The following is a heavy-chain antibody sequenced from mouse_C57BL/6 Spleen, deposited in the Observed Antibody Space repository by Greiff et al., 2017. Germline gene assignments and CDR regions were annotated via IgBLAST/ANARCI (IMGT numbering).Heavy chain of an antibody. CDR1: GFTFSDYG. V-gene: IGHV5-17*01. J-gene: IGHJ4*01. Sequence: DVQLVESGGGLVKPGGSLKLSCAASGFTFSDYGMHWVRQAPEKGLEWVAYISSGSSTIYYADTVKGRFTISRDNAKNTLFLQMTSLRSEDTAMYYCAREGGGYYGGAMDYWGQGTSVTVSS. CDR2: ISSGSSTI. CDR3: AREGGGYYGGAMDY. D-gene: IGHD2-3*01.